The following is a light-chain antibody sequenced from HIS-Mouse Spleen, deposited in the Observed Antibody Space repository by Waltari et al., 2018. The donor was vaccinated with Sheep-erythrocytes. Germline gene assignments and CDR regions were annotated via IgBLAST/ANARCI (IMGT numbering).Light chain of an antibody. CDR2: DAS. Sequence: DIVLTQSPATLSLSPGERATLSCRASQSATSYLAWYQQKPGQAPRLLLYDASNRATGIPARVIGSGAGTDFTLTIRSREPEDFAGEYCQQRSNWYTFGRGTRVEIK. CDR3: QQRSNWYT. CDR1: QSATSY. J-gene: IGKJ2*01. V-gene: IGKV3-11*01.